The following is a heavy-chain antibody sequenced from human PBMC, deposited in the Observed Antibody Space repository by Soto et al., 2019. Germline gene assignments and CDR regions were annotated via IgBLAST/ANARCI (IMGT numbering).Heavy chain of an antibody. Sequence: NPSETLSLTCTVSGGSISSGGYYWSWIRQHPGKGLEWIGYIYYSGSTYYNPSLKSRVTISVDTSKNQFSLKLSSVTAADTAVYYCARYNQYSSSSVAFDIWGQGTMVTVSS. CDR3: ARYNQYSSSSVAFDI. J-gene: IGHJ3*02. CDR1: GGSISSGGYY. D-gene: IGHD6-6*01. V-gene: IGHV4-31*03. CDR2: IYYSGST.